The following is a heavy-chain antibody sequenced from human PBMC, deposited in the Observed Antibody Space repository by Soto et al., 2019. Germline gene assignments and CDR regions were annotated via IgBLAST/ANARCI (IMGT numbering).Heavy chain of an antibody. Sequence: PGGSLRLSCAASGFTFSSYGMHWVRQAPGKGLEWVAVISYDGGKKYYADSVKGRFTISRDNSKNTLYVEMNSLRAEDTAVYYCARDRSTRYNWNSVDYWGQGTLVTVSS. CDR3: ARDRSTRYNWNSVDY. CDR1: GFTFSSYG. J-gene: IGHJ4*02. CDR2: ISYDGGKK. D-gene: IGHD1-7*01. V-gene: IGHV3-30*03.